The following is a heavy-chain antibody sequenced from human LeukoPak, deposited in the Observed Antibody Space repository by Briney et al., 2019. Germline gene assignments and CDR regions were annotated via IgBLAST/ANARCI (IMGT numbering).Heavy chain of an antibody. Sequence: SETLSLTCTVSGGSISSYYWSWIRQPPGKGLEWIGYIYYSGSTNYNPSLKSRVTISVDTSKNQFSLKLSSVTAADTAVYYCARDSRRGVDWFDPWGQGTLVTVSS. CDR1: GGSISSYY. J-gene: IGHJ5*02. D-gene: IGHD5-12*01. CDR2: IYYSGST. CDR3: ARDSRRGVDWFDP. V-gene: IGHV4-59*01.